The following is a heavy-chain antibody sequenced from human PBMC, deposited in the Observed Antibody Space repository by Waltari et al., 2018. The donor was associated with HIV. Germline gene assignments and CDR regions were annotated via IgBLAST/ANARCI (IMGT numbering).Heavy chain of an antibody. CDR1: GFTFSSYG. D-gene: IGHD1-26*01. CDR2: IRYDGSNE. Sequence: QVHLVESGGGVVQPGGSLRLSCAPSGFTFSSYGMHWILQAPGKGLEWVAFIRYDGSNEYYADSVKGRFTISRDNSKNTLYLQMSSLKAEDTAVYYCAKHHLSGSYSDWGQGTLVTVSS. CDR3: AKHHLSGSYSD. V-gene: IGHV3-30*02. J-gene: IGHJ4*02.